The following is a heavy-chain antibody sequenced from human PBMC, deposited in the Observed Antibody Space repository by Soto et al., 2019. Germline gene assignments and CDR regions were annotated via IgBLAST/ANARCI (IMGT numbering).Heavy chain of an antibody. CDR2: ITDTGGDA. D-gene: IGHD3-10*01. Sequence: GSLRLSCVASGLTFGSRAMSWVRQAPGEGLQWVSTITDTGGDAKYADSVRGRFVISRDNSKKTLYLQMTSLTAEDSAMYFCARGSTDSYPGSRIFDFWGRGTLVTVSS. CDR1: GLTFGSRA. CDR3: ARGSTDSYPGSRIFDF. J-gene: IGHJ4*02. V-gene: IGHV3-23*01.